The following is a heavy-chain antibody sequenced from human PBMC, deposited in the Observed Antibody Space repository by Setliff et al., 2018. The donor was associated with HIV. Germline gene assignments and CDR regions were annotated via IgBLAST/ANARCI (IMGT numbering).Heavy chain of an antibody. J-gene: IGHJ6*03. V-gene: IGHV1-2*06. D-gene: IGHD3-10*01. Sequence: ASVKVSCKASGYTFTGYYMHWVRQAPGQGLEWMGRINPNSGGTNYPQKFQGRVTMTRDTSISTVYMELSSLRSEDTAVYYCATSSLITLEYYMDVWGKGTTVTVSS. CDR3: ATSSLITLEYYMDV. CDR2: INPNSGGT. CDR1: GYTFTGYY.